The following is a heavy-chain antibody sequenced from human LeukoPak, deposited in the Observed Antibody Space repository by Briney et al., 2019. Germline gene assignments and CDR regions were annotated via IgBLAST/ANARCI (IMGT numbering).Heavy chain of an antibody. CDR2: IYSGGST. Sequence: GGSLRLSCAASGFTVSSNYMSWVRQAPGKGLEWVSVIYSGGSTYYADSVKGRFAISRDNSKNTLYLQMNSLRAEDTAVYYCARGLMVRGVLFDYWGQGTLVTVSS. J-gene: IGHJ4*02. D-gene: IGHD3-10*01. CDR3: ARGLMVRGVLFDY. CDR1: GFTVSSNY. V-gene: IGHV3-53*01.